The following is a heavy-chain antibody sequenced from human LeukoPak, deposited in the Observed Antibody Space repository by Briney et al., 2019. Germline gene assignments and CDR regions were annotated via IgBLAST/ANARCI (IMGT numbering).Heavy chain of an antibody. CDR1: GGSFSGYY. CDR2: INHSGST. Sequence: PSETLSLTCAVYGGSFSGYYWSWIRQPPGKGLEWIGEINHSGSTNYNPSLKSRVTISVDTSKNQFSLKLSSVTAADTAVYYCARALTYSSSSVSAFDIWGQGTKVTVSS. J-gene: IGHJ3*02. D-gene: IGHD6-13*01. CDR3: ARALTYSSSSVSAFDI. V-gene: IGHV4-34*01.